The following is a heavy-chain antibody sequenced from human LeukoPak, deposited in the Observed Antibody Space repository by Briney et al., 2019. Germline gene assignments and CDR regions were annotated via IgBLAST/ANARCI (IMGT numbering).Heavy chain of an antibody. Sequence: PSETLSLTCTVSGGSIRNYYWSWIRQPPGKGLEWIGYIYYSGSTNYNPSLKSRVTISVDTSKNQFSLKLSSVTAADTAVYYCARDSSGYPTFDYWGQGTLVTVSS. CDR1: GGSIRNYY. CDR3: ARDSSGYPTFDY. V-gene: IGHV4-59*01. D-gene: IGHD3-22*01. CDR2: IYYSGST. J-gene: IGHJ4*02.